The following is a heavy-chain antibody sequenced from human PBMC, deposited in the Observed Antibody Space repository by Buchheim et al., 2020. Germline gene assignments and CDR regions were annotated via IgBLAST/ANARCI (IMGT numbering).Heavy chain of an antibody. CDR2: ITSSGGYT. V-gene: IGHV3-23*01. CDR3: AKDVRYCSNNRCDS. Sequence: EVQLLESGGGLVQPGGSLRLSCAASGFTFNTYAMSWVRQAPGKGLEWVSGITSSGGYTLYADSVKGRFNISRDNFKNTLSPQMNSLRDEDTALYYCAKDVRYCSNNRCDSWGQG. CDR1: GFTFNTYA. D-gene: IGHD2-2*01. J-gene: IGHJ5*02.